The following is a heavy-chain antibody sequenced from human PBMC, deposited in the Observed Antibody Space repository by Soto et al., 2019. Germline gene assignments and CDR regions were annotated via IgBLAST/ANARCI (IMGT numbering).Heavy chain of an antibody. Sequence: QVQLVQSGAEVKKPGASVKVSCKASGYTFTSYAMHWVRQAPGQRLEWMGWINAGNGNTKYSQKFQGRVTITRATSASTAYMELSSLRSDDTAVYYCARSIVVVTAAAYWGQGTLVTVSS. CDR3: ARSIVVVTAAAY. J-gene: IGHJ4*02. CDR2: INAGNGNT. V-gene: IGHV1-3*01. D-gene: IGHD2-21*02. CDR1: GYTFTSYA.